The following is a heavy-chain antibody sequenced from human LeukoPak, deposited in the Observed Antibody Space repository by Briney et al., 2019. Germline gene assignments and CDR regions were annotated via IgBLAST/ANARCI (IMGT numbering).Heavy chain of an antibody. D-gene: IGHD6-19*01. CDR2: ISYDGSNT. Sequence: GGSLRLSCAASGFTFSSYGMHWVRQAPGKGLEWVAVISYDGSNTYYADSVKGRFTISRDNSKNTLYLQMNSLRAEDTAVYYCAKAGYSSGWYLNYYYYYGMDVWGKGTTVTVSS. CDR3: AKAGYSSGWYLNYYYYYGMDV. J-gene: IGHJ6*04. CDR1: GFTFSSYG. V-gene: IGHV3-30*18.